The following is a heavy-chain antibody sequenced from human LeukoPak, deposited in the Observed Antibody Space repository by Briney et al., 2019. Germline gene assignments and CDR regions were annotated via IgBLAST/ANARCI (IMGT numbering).Heavy chain of an antibody. D-gene: IGHD6-19*01. CDR3: ASPGVAGTGAYYFYYMDV. CDR1: GVTFDDYA. Sequence: GRCLRLSCVASGVTFDDYAMHWVRQAPGKGLEWVSGISWNSGTIGYADSVKGRFTISRDNAKNSLYLQMSSLRVEDMAFYYCASPGVAGTGAYYFYYMDVWGKGTTVTVSS. V-gene: IGHV3-9*03. J-gene: IGHJ6*03. CDR2: ISWNSGTI.